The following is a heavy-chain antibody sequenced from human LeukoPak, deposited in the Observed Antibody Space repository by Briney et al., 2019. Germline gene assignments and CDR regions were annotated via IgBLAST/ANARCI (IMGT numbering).Heavy chain of an antibody. Sequence: KTSETLSLTCTVSGGSISSYYWSWIRQPPGKGLERIGYIYYSGSTNYNPSLKSRVTISVDTSKNQFSLKLSSVTAADTAVYYCARGGGRFDPWGQGTLVTVSS. CDR1: GGSISSYY. CDR2: IYYSGST. J-gene: IGHJ5*02. D-gene: IGHD3-10*01. CDR3: ARGGGRFDP. V-gene: IGHV4-59*01.